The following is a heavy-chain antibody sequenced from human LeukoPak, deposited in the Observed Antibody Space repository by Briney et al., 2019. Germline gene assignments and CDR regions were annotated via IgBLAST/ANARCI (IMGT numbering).Heavy chain of an antibody. Sequence: ASVKVSCKASGYTFTIDGISWGRQAPGQGGEWMGWISAYNGNTNYTQKLQGRDTITTDTSTSTAYMELRSLRSDDTAVYYCARGWLVVVPAAGYYFDYWGQGTLVTVSS. CDR2: ISAYNGNT. CDR1: GYTFTIDG. D-gene: IGHD2-2*01. CDR3: ARGWLVVVPAAGYYFDY. J-gene: IGHJ4*02. V-gene: IGHV1-18*04.